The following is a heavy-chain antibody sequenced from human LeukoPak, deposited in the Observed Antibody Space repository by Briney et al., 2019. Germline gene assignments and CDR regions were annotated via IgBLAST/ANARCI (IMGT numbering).Heavy chain of an antibody. Sequence: ASVKVSCKASGYTFTGYYMHWVRQAPGQGLEWMGWINPNSGGTNYAQKFQGRVTMTRDTSISTAYMELSRLRSDDTAVYYCARERTDYYGSGRYYYYGMDVWGQGTTVTVSS. V-gene: IGHV1-2*02. CDR3: ARERTDYYGSGRYYYYGMDV. D-gene: IGHD3-10*01. CDR1: GYTFTGYY. CDR2: INPNSGGT. J-gene: IGHJ6*02.